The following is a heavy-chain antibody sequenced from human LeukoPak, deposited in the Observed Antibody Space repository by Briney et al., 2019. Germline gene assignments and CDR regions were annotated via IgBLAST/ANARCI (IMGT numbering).Heavy chain of an antibody. D-gene: IGHD3-3*01. CDR3: VLRFLEWPHYYFDY. V-gene: IGHV1-46*01. J-gene: IGHJ4*02. CDR1: GYTFTSYY. Sequence: ASVKVSCKASGYTFTSYYMHWVRQAPGQGLEWMGIINPSGGSTSYAQKFQGRVTVTRDMSTSTVYMELSSLRSEDTAVYYCVLRFLEWPHYYFDYWGQGTLVTVSS. CDR2: INPSGGST.